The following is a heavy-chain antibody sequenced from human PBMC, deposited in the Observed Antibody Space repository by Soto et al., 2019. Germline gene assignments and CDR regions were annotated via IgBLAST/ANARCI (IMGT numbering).Heavy chain of an antibody. CDR2: ISYDGSNK. D-gene: IGHD5-12*01. CDR3: ARDNPVYSGYDLDY. Sequence: GGSLRLSCAASRSPFSSYAMHWVRRAPGKGLEWVAVISYDGSNKYYADSVKGRFTISRDKSKNTLYLQMNSLRAEDTAVYYCARDNPVYSGYDLDYWGQGTLVTVSS. CDR1: RSPFSSYA. J-gene: IGHJ4*02. V-gene: IGHV3-30-3*01.